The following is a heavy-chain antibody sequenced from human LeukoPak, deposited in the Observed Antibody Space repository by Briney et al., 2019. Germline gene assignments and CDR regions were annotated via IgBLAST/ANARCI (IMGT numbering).Heavy chain of an antibody. CDR1: GFTFSSYS. CDR2: ISSSSSYI. CDR3: ARVSTVSRGAFDI. Sequence: GSLRLSCAASGFTFSSYSMIWVRQAPGKGLEWVSSISSSSSYIYYADSVKGRFTISRDNAKNSLYLQMNSLRAEDTAVYYCARVSTVSRGAFDIWGQGTMVTVSS. V-gene: IGHV3-21*01. D-gene: IGHD4-17*01. J-gene: IGHJ3*02.